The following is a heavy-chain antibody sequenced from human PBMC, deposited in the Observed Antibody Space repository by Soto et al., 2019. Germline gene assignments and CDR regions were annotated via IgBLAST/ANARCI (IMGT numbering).Heavy chain of an antibody. D-gene: IGHD6-6*01. V-gene: IGHV3-30-3*01. Sequence: GGSLRLSCAASGFTFSSYAMHWVRQAPGKGLEWVAVISYDGSNKYYADSVKGRFTISRDNSKNTLYLQMNSLRAEDTAVYYCARDLGEAARRDEKKYYYYYGMDVWGQGTTVTVSS. CDR1: GFTFSSYA. CDR2: ISYDGSNK. J-gene: IGHJ6*02. CDR3: ARDLGEAARRDEKKYYYYYGMDV.